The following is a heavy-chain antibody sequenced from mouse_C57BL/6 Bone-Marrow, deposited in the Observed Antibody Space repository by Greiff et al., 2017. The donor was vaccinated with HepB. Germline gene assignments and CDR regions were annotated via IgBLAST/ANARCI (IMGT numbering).Heavy chain of an antibody. CDR2: ISSGGDYI. V-gene: IGHV5-9-1*02. D-gene: IGHD1-1*01. CDR1: GFTFSSYA. J-gene: IGHJ2*01. Sequence: EVQRVESGEGLVKPGGSLKLSCAASGFTFSSYAMSWVRQTPEKRLEWVAYISSGGDYIYYADTVKGRFTISRDNARNTLYLQMSSLKSEDTAMYYCTKGTVVATLEYYFDYWGQGTTLTVSS. CDR3: TKGTVVATLEYYFDY.